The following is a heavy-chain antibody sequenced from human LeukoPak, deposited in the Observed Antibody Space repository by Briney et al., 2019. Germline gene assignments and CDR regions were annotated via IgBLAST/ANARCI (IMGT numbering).Heavy chain of an antibody. J-gene: IGHJ6*02. CDR2: TRSKDNNYAT. Sequence: GGSLRLSCAASGFIFSGSALHWVRQASGKGLEWVGRTRSKDNNYATVYAASVQGRFTISRDDSKNTAYLQMNSLKTEDTAVYYCSSYGSGSRYGMDVWGQGTTVTVSS. D-gene: IGHD3-10*01. CDR3: SSYGSGSRYGMDV. CDR1: GFIFSGSA. V-gene: IGHV3-73*01.